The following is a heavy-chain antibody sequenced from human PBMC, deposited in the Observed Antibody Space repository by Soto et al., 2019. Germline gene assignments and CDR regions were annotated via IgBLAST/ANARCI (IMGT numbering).Heavy chain of an antibody. V-gene: IGHV3-30*04. Sequence: GGSLRLSCAASGFTFSSYAMHWVRQAPGKGLEWVAVIACDGSDIYYADSVKGRFTISRDNSNNMLYLQMSSLRAEDTAIYYCANGSADSRSYYSDYWGQGTLVTVSS. CDR2: IACDGSDI. CDR1: GFTFSSYA. J-gene: IGHJ4*02. CDR3: ANGSADSRSYYSDY. D-gene: IGHD3-22*01.